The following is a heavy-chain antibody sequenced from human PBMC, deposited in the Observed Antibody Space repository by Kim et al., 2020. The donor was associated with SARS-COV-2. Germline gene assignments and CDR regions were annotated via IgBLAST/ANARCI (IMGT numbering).Heavy chain of an antibody. CDR1: GFTFSSYA. V-gene: IGHV3-23*01. CDR2: IGGSGGTT. Sequence: GGSLRLSCAASGFTFSSYAMSWVRQAPGKGLEWVSGIGGSGGTTYYAESVKGRFTISRDNSKNTLYLQMNSLRAEDTAVYYCAKVRGIVVVITEFDYWGQGTLVTVSS. D-gene: IGHD3-22*01. J-gene: IGHJ4*02. CDR3: AKVRGIVVVITEFDY.